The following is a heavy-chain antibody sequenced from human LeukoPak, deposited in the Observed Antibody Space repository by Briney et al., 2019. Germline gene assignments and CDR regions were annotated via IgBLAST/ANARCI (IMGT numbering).Heavy chain of an antibody. CDR1: GYSFTSYW. V-gene: IGHV5-51*01. Sequence: GESLKISCKGSGYSFTSYWIGWVRQMPGKGLEWVGIIYPGDSDTRYSPSFQGQVTISADKSISTAYLQWSSLKASDTAMYYCARFLGYCSSTSCHSFAFDIWGQGTMVTVSS. CDR3: ARFLGYCSSTSCHSFAFDI. J-gene: IGHJ3*02. CDR2: IYPGDSDT. D-gene: IGHD2-2*01.